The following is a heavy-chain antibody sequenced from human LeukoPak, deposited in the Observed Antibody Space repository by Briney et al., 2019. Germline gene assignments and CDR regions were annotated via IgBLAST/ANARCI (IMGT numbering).Heavy chain of an antibody. CDR2: ISSSSSSYI. D-gene: IGHD3-9*01. Sequence: GGSLRLSCAASGFTFSSYSMNWVRQAPGKGLEWVSSISSSSSSYIYYADSVKGRFTISRDNAKNSLYLQMNSLRAEDTAVYYCASKGYYDILTGYDPFDYWGQGTLVTVSS. J-gene: IGHJ4*02. V-gene: IGHV3-21*01. CDR3: ASKGYYDILTGYDPFDY. CDR1: GFTFSSYS.